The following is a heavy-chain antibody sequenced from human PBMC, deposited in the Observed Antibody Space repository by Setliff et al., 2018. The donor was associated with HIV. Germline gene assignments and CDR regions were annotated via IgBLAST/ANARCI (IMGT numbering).Heavy chain of an antibody. CDR3: ARGARGGIDY. J-gene: IGHJ4*02. CDR1: GFTFSSYW. D-gene: IGHD3-16*01. CDR2: IKHDGSEE. Sequence: GESLKISCAASGFTFSSYWMTWVRLAPGKGLEWLANIKHDGSEEYYVDSVKGRFTISRDNAKNSLYLQMNILRAEDTAFYYCARGARGGIDYWGMGTLVTVSS. V-gene: IGHV3-7*03.